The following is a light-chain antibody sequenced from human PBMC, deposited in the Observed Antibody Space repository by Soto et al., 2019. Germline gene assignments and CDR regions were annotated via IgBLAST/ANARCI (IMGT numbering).Light chain of an antibody. CDR3: CSYAGSSTWV. CDR1: SSDVGSYNF. V-gene: IGLV2-23*02. Sequence: QSAPTQPASVSGSPGQSITISCSGTSSDVGSYNFVSWYQQHPGKAPKLMIYGVSKRPSGISNRFSGSKPGYTASLTISGLQAEDEADYYCCSYAGSSTWVFGGGTKVTVL. J-gene: IGLJ3*02. CDR2: GVS.